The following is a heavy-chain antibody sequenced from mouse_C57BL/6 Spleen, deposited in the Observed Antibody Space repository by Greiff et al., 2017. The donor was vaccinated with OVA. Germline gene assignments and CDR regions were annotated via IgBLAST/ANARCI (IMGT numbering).Heavy chain of an antibody. Sequence: DVKLVESGGGLVKPGGSLKLSCAASGFTFSDYGMHWVRQAPEKGLEWVAYISSGSSTIYYADTVKGRFTISRDNAKNTLFLQMTSLRSEDTAMYYCARPYYGSSLFAMDYWGQGTSVTVSS. CDR2: ISSGSSTI. CDR3: ARPYYGSSLFAMDY. D-gene: IGHD1-1*01. V-gene: IGHV5-17*01. J-gene: IGHJ4*01. CDR1: GFTFSDYG.